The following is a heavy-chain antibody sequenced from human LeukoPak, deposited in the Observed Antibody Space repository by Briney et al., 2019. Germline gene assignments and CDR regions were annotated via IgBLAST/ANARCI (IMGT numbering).Heavy chain of an antibody. CDR2: IYSTGST. J-gene: IGHJ4*02. V-gene: IGHV4-59*08. D-gene: IGHD1-26*01. CDR3: ARRGSYYVDH. CDR1: GGSISTYY. Sequence: PSETLSLTCTVSGGSISTYYWNWIRQAPGKGLEWIGYIYSTGSTNYNPSLKSRVTISVDTSKNQFSLRLSSVTAADMAVYYCARRGSYYVDHWGQGILVTVSS.